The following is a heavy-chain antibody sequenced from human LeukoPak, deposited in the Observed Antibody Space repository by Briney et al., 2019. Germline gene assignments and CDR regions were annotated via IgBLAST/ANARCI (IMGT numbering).Heavy chain of an antibody. D-gene: IGHD2/OR15-2a*01. Sequence: KPSETLSLTCAVYGGSLSGHYWSWIRQSPGKGLEWIGEINHSGITNYRPSLKSRVTMSLDTSKNQFSLNLNSVTAADTAVYYCARFRRVGPFYGPRESNWFDPWGQGTLVTVSS. J-gene: IGHJ5*02. CDR1: GGSLSGHY. V-gene: IGHV4-34*01. CDR2: INHSGIT. CDR3: ARFRRVGPFYGPRESNWFDP.